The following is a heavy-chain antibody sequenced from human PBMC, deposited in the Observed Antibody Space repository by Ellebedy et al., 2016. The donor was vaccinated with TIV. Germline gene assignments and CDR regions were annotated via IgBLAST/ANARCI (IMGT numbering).Heavy chain of an antibody. CDR1: GFNFRNYH. CDR3: AREVEGGQGDMDV. Sequence: GESLKISCGASGFNFRNYHMHWVRQAPGKGLEWVALILFNGRLKYYADSVKGRFSISRDNFRNALYLQINALRDDDTGVYYCAREVEGGQGDMDVWGQGTTVTVSS. D-gene: IGHD1-26*01. J-gene: IGHJ6*02. CDR2: ILFNGRLK. V-gene: IGHV3-33*01.